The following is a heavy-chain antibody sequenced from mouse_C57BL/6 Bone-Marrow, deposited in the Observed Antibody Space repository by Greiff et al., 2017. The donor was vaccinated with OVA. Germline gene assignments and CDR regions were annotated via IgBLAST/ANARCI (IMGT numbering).Heavy chain of an antibody. V-gene: IGHV1-81*01. J-gene: IGHJ3*01. D-gene: IGHD2-12*01. CDR3: ARSTYYIAY. CDR2: IYPRSGNT. Sequence: VKLMESGAELARPGASVKLSCKASGYTFTSYGISWVKQRTGQGLEWIGEIYPRSGNTYYNEKFKGKATLTADKSSSTAYMELRSLTSEDSAVYFCARSTYYIAYWGQGTLVTVSA. CDR1: GYTFTSYG.